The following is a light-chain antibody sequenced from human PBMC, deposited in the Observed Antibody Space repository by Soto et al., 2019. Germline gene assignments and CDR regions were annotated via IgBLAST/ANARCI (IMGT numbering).Light chain of an antibody. CDR3: QQYNNWPPWT. J-gene: IGKJ1*01. V-gene: IGKV3-15*01. CDR2: GAS. Sequence: EIVMTQSPATLSVSPWDRATLSCRASQSVSSYLAWYQQKPGQAPRLLIYGASTRATGIPARFSGSGSGTEFTLTISSLQSEDFAVYYCQQYNNWPPWTFGQGTKVDI. CDR1: QSVSSY.